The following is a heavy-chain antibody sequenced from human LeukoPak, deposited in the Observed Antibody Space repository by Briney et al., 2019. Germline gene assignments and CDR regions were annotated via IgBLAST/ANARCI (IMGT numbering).Heavy chain of an antibody. D-gene: IGHD3-10*01. CDR2: MNPNSGNT. J-gene: IGHJ6*03. V-gene: IGHV1-8*01. CDR3: ARGRSPRRGSGNALYYYYMDV. Sequence: ASVKVSCKASGYIFTSYAMNWVRQATGQGLEWMGWMNPNSGNTGYAQKFQGRVTITRNTSISTAYMELSSLRSEDTAVYYCARGRSPRRGSGNALYYYYMDVWGKGTTVTVSS. CDR1: GYIFTSYA.